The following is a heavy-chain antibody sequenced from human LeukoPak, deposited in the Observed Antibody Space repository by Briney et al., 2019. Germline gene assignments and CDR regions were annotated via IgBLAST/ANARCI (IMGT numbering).Heavy chain of an antibody. Sequence: GGSLRLSCAASGFTFSSYTMNWVRQAPGIGLEWVSSITSSSSSIYFADSVKGRFTISRDNAKNSLYLQMNSLRAEDTAVYYCARDQGPIVVVVAATFGPPSYGMDVWGQGTTVTVSS. CDR3: ARDQGPIVVVVAATFGPPSYGMDV. CDR2: ITSSSSSI. CDR1: GFTFSSYT. V-gene: IGHV3-21*01. J-gene: IGHJ6*02. D-gene: IGHD2-15*01.